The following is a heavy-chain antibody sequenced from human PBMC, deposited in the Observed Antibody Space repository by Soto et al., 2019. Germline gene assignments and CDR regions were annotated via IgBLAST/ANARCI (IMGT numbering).Heavy chain of an antibody. V-gene: IGHV4-30-4*01. CDR1: GGSISSGDYY. CDR3: ARYYFDSARYNYFDT. D-gene: IGHD3-10*01. Sequence: SETLSLTCTVSGGSISSGDYYWGWIRQPPGRGLEWIGYKSHSGIRYDNPSLQSRLTISVDASKNQFSLELSSVTAADTAVYYCARYYFDSARYNYFDTWGLGTLVTVSS. J-gene: IGHJ5*02. CDR2: KSHSGIR.